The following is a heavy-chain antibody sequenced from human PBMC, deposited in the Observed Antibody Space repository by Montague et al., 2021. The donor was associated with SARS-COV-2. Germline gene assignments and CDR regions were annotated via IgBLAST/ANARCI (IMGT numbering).Heavy chain of an antibody. Sequence: CAISGDSVSSNNAAWNWIRQSPSRGLEWLGRTCYRSEWYFDYAISLRGRITINPDTSKNQFSLQLDSVTLDDTVVYYCARYSYRGTYFGLNDAFDIWGQGTLVTVSS. CDR2: TCYRSEWYF. J-gene: IGHJ3*02. CDR1: GDSVSSNNAA. V-gene: IGHV6-1*01. D-gene: IGHD1-26*01. CDR3: ARYSYRGTYFGLNDAFDI.